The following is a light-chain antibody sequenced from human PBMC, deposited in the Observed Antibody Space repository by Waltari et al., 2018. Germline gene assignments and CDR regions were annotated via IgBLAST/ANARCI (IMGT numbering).Light chain of an antibody. V-gene: IGLV2-14*01. CDR1: RTDVGSYSY. CDR2: EVT. J-gene: IGLJ1*01. Sequence: QSAPTQPASVSASPGQSITTSCTGTRTDVGSYSYVSWYRQYPGKAPELLMDEVTHRPSGVSYRFSGSRSGSTASLTISGLQTEDEANYFCCSYTTTATLVFGTGTKVIVL. CDR3: CSYTTTATLV.